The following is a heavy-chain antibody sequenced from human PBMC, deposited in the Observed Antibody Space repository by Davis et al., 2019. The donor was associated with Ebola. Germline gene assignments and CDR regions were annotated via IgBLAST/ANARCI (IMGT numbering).Heavy chain of an antibody. CDR3: ARGLVTLYAFDI. J-gene: IGHJ3*02. D-gene: IGHD2-21*02. CDR2: MNPNSGNT. CDR1: GYTFTSYD. V-gene: IGHV1-8*01. Sequence: ASVKVSCKVSGYTFTSYDINWVRQATGQGLEWMGWMNPNSGNTGYAQKFQGRVTMTRNTSASTAYMELSSLRSEDTAVYYCARGLVTLYAFDIWGQGTMVTVSS.